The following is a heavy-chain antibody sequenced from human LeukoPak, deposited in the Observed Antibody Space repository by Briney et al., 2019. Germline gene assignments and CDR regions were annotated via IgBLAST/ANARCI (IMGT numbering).Heavy chain of an antibody. CDR2: IIPILGTA. CDR3: AREGVASGFDY. J-gene: IGHJ4*02. D-gene: IGHD6-19*01. Sequence: ASVKVSCKXSGGTFSSYAISWVRQAPGQGLEWMGGIIPILGTANYTQKFQGRVTITADESTSTAYMELSSLRSEDTAVYYCAREGVASGFDYWGQGTLVTVSS. CDR1: GGTFSSYA. V-gene: IGHV1-69*13.